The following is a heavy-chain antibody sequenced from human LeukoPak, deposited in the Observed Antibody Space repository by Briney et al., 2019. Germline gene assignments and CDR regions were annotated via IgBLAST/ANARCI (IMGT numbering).Heavy chain of an antibody. Sequence: GGSLRLSCTASGFTFGDYAMSWFGQGPGKGGEGGSVIYSGGSTYYADSVRGGWTTSRDNSKNTLYLQMNSLRAEDTALYYCVKHSAPVLAAARFDYWGQGNLVTVSS. CDR1: GFTFGDYA. CDR2: IYSGGST. D-gene: IGHD2-2*01. J-gene: IGHJ4*02. V-gene: IGHV3-23*03. CDR3: VKHSAPVLAAARFDY.